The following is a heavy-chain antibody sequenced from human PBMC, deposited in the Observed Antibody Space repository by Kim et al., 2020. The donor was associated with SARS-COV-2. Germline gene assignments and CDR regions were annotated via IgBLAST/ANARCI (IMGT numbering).Heavy chain of an antibody. V-gene: IGHV4-31*03. CDR3: AREVNPPIDSDAFDI. Sequence: SETLSLTCSVSGDSITSVNYFWSWVRQQPGKGLEWLAYISASGTAHYNPSHGSRVIISRDTSTNTFSLRLTSVTAADTAIYYCAREVNPPIDSDAFDIWGQGTAVTVSS. CDR1: GDSITSVNYF. CDR2: ISASGTA. D-gene: IGHD3-9*01. J-gene: IGHJ3*02.